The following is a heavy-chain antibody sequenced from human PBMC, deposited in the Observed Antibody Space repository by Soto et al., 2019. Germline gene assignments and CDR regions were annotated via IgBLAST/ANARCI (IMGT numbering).Heavy chain of an antibody. D-gene: IGHD1-20*01. V-gene: IGHV3-23*01. J-gene: IGHJ4*02. CDR3: ATVHNTSRSFDY. CDR2: TGATGRTT. Sequence: GGSLRLSCAASGFTFNIYAMTWVRQAPGKGLEWVSTTGATGRTTYYADSVKGRFTVSRDNSKNTLDLQMSNLRAEDTAVYYCATVHNTSRSFDYWGQGTLDTVSS. CDR1: GFTFNIYA.